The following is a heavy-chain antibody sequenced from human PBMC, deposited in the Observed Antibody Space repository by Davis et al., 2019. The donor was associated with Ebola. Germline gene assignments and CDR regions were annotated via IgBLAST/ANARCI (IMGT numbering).Heavy chain of an antibody. D-gene: IGHD6-13*01. CDR3: TRDRDSSSCIDY. CDR1: GFDFSSYT. CDR2: IRSKAYGGTI. Sequence: GESLKISCAASGFDFSSYTINWVRQAPGKGLEWVGFIRSKAYGGTIQYDGSVKGRFIISRDDSKSTAYLQMNSLKAEDTALYYCTRDRDSSSCIDYWGQGALVTVSS. J-gene: IGHJ4*02. V-gene: IGHV3-49*02.